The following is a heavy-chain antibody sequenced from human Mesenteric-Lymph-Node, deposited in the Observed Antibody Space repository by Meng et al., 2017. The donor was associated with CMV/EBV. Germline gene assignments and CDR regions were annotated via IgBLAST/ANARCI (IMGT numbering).Heavy chain of an antibody. V-gene: IGHV3-30*04. CDR3: ASTAKYSSSWYGRVDY. J-gene: IGHJ4*02. CDR2: ISYDGSNK. D-gene: IGHD6-13*01. Sequence: GESLKISCAASGFTFSSYAMHWVRQAPGKGLEWVAVISYDGSNKYYADSVKGRFTISRDNAKNSLYLQMNSLRAEDTAVYYCASTAKYSSSWYGRVDYWGQGTLVTVSS. CDR1: GFTFSSYA.